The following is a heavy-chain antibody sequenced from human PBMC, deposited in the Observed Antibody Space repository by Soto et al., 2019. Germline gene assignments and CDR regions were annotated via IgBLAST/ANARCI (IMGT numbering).Heavy chain of an antibody. V-gene: IGHV4-39*01. Sequence: SETLSLTCTVSGGSISSSSYYWGWIRQPPGKGLEWVGSIHYSGSTYYNPSLKSRVTISVDTSKNQFSLKLSSVTAADTAVYYCADSGITMITEKFQHWGQGTLVTVSS. CDR2: IHYSGST. J-gene: IGHJ1*01. CDR3: ADSGITMITEKFQH. CDR1: GGSISSSSYY. D-gene: IGHD3-22*01.